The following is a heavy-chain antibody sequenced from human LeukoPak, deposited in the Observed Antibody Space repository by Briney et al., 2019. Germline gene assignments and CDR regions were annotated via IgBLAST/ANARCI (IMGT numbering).Heavy chain of an antibody. CDR1: GFSFGAYA. CDR2: IGSGSAGT. Sequence: PGGSLRLSCAASGFSFGAYAMSWVRQAPGKGREWVSAIGSGSAGTHYADSVKGRFTIYRDDSKNTLYLQMNSLSTEDTAVYYCARPRLPVAGTRWFDPWGQGTLVTVSS. V-gene: IGHV3-23*01. D-gene: IGHD6-19*01. J-gene: IGHJ5*02. CDR3: ARPRLPVAGTRWFDP.